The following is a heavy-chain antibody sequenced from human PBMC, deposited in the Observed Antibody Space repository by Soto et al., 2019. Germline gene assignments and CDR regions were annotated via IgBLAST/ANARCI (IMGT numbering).Heavy chain of an antibody. J-gene: IGHJ5*02. D-gene: IGHD3-22*01. Sequence: ASVKVSCKASGGTFSSYAISWVRQAPGQGLEWMGGIIPIFGTANYAQKFQGRVTITADESTSTAYMELSSLRSEDTAVYYCARGRKAIDYYYDSSGYYYVRFDPWGQGTLVTVSS. CDR2: IIPIFGTA. CDR1: GGTFSSYA. V-gene: IGHV1-69*13. CDR3: ARGRKAIDYYYDSSGYYYVRFDP.